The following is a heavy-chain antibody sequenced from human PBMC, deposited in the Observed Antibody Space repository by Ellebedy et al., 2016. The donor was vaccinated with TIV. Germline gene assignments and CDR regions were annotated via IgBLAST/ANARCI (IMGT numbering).Heavy chain of an antibody. J-gene: IGHJ6*03. V-gene: IGHV3-33*01. Sequence: GESLKISXAASGFTFSSYGMHWVRQAPGKGLEWVALIGYDGSNKYYSDSVKGRFTISRDNSKNTLYLQMNSLRAEDTVVFYCARGKSLWSGWDYYYMDVWGRGTTVTVSS. CDR3: ARGKSLWSGWDYYYMDV. CDR1: GFTFSSYG. D-gene: IGHD3-3*01. CDR2: IGYDGSNK.